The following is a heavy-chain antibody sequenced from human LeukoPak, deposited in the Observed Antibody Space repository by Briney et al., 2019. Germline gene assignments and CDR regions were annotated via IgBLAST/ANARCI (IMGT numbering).Heavy chain of an antibody. V-gene: IGHV4-34*01. Sequence: SETLSLTCIVSGDSISSYFWSWLRQPPGKGLEWIGEIYHSGSTNYNPSLKSRVTISVDTSKNQFSLKLSSVTAADTAVYYCARDVAARRRGYFDYWGQGTLVTVSS. CDR3: ARDVAARRRGYFDY. D-gene: IGHD6-6*01. CDR1: GDSISSYF. J-gene: IGHJ4*02. CDR2: IYHSGST.